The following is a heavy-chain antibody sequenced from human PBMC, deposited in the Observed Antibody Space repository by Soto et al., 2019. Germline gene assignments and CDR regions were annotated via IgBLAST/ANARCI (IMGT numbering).Heavy chain of an antibody. V-gene: IGHV4-30-2*01. CDR2: IYHSENT. Sequence: QLQLQESGSGLVKPSQTLSLTCIVSGGSISSGAYSWSWIRQPPGKGLEWIGDIYHSENTYYNPSLKSRVIISVDRSKNHFSLNLTSVTAADTAGYYCARGTDGYVGYFHLWGRGTLVTVSS. J-gene: IGHJ2*01. CDR3: ARGTDGYVGYFHL. D-gene: IGHD5-12*01. CDR1: GGSISSGAYS.